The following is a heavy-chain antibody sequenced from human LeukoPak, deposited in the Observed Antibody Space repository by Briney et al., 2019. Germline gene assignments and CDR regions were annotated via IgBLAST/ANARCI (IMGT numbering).Heavy chain of an antibody. D-gene: IGHD3-22*01. CDR3: ARAYYDNRDWFDP. V-gene: IGHV4-59*01. Sequence: SETLSLTCTVSGGSISGYYWSWIRQPPGKGLEWIGYIYYSGSTNYNPSLKSRVTISVDTSKNQFSLKLSSVTAADTAVYYCARAYYDNRDWFDPWGQGTLVTVSS. J-gene: IGHJ5*02. CDR2: IYYSGST. CDR1: GGSISGYY.